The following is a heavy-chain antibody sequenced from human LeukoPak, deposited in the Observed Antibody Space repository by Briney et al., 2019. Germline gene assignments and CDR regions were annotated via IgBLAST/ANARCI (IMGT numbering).Heavy chain of an antibody. CDR2: IYTSGST. CDR1: GGSISSGSYY. V-gene: IGHV4-61*02. CDR3: ARTLLGIDYGSGSYDFDY. Sequence: SETLTLTCTVSGGSISSGSYYWSWIRQPAGKGLEWIGRIYTSGSTNYNPSLKSRVTISVDTSKNQFSLKLSSVTAADTAVYYCARTLLGIDYGSGSYDFDYWGQGTLVTVSS. J-gene: IGHJ4*02. D-gene: IGHD3-10*01.